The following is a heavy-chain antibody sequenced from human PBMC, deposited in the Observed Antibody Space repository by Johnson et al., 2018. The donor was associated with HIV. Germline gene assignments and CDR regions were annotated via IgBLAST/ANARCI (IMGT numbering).Heavy chain of an antibody. D-gene: IGHD1-26*01. CDR2: ISDSGDSA. J-gene: IGHJ3*02. Sequence: EQLVESGGGLVQPGGSLRLSCAASGFTFSTYVMTWVRQAPGKGLEWVSSISDSGDSAFHADSVKGRFTISRDNSKDTLYMEMNNLRLEDTAVYYCARGAAVSGTLVDPFDIWGRGTMVTVSS. CDR3: ARGAAVSGTLVDPFDI. CDR1: GFTFSTYV. V-gene: IGHV3-23*04.